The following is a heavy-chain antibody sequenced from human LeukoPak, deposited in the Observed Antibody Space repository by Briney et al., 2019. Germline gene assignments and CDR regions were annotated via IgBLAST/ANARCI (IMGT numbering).Heavy chain of an antibody. D-gene: IGHD1-26*01. CDR3: ARGELAIPGYYYMDV. V-gene: IGHV3-30*02. J-gene: IGHJ6*03. Sequence: PGGSLRLSCAASGFTFSNYGMHWVRQAPGKGLEWVAFIRYDGSNKYFADSLKGRFTISRDNSKNTLYLQMNSLRAEDTAVYYCARGELAIPGYYYMDVWGKGTTVTISS. CDR1: GFTFSNYG. CDR2: IRYDGSNK.